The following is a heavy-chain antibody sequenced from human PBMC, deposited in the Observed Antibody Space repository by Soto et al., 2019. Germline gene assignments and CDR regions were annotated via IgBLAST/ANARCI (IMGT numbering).Heavy chain of an antibody. J-gene: IGHJ4*01. CDR2: ITSDGDST. D-gene: IGHD2-15*01. CDR3: VKGNQLLRYYFEF. Sequence: PGGSLRLSCSLSGFTFSHYAMHWVRQAPGKGLEYVSGITSDGDSTWHADSVKDRFTISRDNSKNTLFLQMSSLRVEDTAIYFCVKGNQLLRYYFEFWGPGTLVTVSS. CDR1: GFTFSHYA. V-gene: IGHV3-64D*06.